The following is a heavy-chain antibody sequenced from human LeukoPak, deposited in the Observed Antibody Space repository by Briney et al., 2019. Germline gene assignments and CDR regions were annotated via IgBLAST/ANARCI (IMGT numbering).Heavy chain of an antibody. V-gene: IGHV3-74*01. Sequence: GGSLRLSCAASGFTFGRYWMHWVRQAPGKGLVWVSRINSDGRSTTYADSAKGRFTISRDNAKNTLYLQMNSLRAEDTAVYYCAREWEAVAGTDYWGQGTLVTVSS. CDR1: GFTFGRYW. CDR2: INSDGRST. J-gene: IGHJ4*02. D-gene: IGHD6-19*01. CDR3: AREWEAVAGTDY.